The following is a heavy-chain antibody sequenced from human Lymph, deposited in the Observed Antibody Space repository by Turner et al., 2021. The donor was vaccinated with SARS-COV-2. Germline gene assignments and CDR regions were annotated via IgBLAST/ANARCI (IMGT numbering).Heavy chain of an antibody. CDR1: GFTVRSNY. J-gene: IGHJ3*02. CDR2: IYIGGTT. CDR3: ARDLGPLAFDI. V-gene: IGHV3-53*02. Sequence: EVQLGETGGGFIQPGGSPRLPCAAPGFTVRSNYMSWVRQAPGKGLEWVSVIYIGGTTYYADSVKGRFTISRDNSKNTLYLQMNSLRAEDTAVYYCARDLGPLAFDIWGQGTMVTVSS.